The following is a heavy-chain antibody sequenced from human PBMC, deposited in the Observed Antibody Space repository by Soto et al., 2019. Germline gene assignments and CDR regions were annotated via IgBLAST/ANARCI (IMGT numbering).Heavy chain of an antibody. D-gene: IGHD1-26*01. V-gene: IGHV3-48*03. CDR3: AREVGASGGVDAFDI. J-gene: IGHJ3*02. CDR2: ISSSGRTM. CDR1: GFTFSSYE. Sequence: PGGSLRLSCAASGFTFSSYEMKWVRQAPGRGLEWVSYISSSGRTMYYADSVKGRFTISRDNARNSLHLQMNSLRAEDTAVYYCAREVGASGGVDAFDIWGQGTMVTVSS.